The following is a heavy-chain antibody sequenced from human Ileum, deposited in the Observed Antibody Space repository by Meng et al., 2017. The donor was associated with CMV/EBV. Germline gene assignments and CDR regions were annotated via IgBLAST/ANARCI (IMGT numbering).Heavy chain of an antibody. V-gene: IGHV3-23*01. J-gene: IGHJ4*02. CDR3: AKGEGYYGSGIDY. CDR2: ISGSGGST. CDR1: GFTFDDYT. D-gene: IGHD3-10*01. Sequence: GESLKISCAASGFTFDDYTMHWVRQGPGKGLEWVSAISGSGGSTNYADSVKGRFTISRDNSKNTLYLQMNSLRAEDTAVYYCAKGEGYYGSGIDYWGQGTLVTVSS.